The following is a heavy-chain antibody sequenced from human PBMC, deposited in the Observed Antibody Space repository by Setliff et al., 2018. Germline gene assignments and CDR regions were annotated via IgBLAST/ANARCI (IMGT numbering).Heavy chain of an antibody. CDR2: IYPDDSDT. Sequence: PGESLKISCKASGYNFLDYWIGWVRQMPGKGLEWMGIIYPDDSDTRYSPSVQGPFTISADKSISTAYLQWSSLKASDTVFYYCARRRRFDSGGPRSPWYFDLWGRGTLVTVSS. J-gene: IGHJ2*01. D-gene: IGHD3-22*01. CDR3: ARRRRFDSGGPRSPWYFDL. V-gene: IGHV5-51*01. CDR1: GYNFLDYW.